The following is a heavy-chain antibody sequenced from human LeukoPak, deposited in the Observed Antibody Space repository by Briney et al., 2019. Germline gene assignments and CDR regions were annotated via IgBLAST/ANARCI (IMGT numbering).Heavy chain of an antibody. D-gene: IGHD6-19*01. J-gene: IGHJ4*02. CDR3: ARGGGWRSYYFDY. V-gene: IGHV3-21*01. CDR2: ISSSSSYI. Sequence: GGSLRLSCAASGFTFSSYSMNWVRQAPGKGLEWVSSISSSSSYIYSADSVKGRFTISRDNAKNSLYLQMNSLRAEDTALYYCARGGGWRSYYFDYWGQGTLVTVSS. CDR1: GFTFSSYS.